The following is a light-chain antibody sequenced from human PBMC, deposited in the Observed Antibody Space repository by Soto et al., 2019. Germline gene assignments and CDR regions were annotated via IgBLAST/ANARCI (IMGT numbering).Light chain of an antibody. CDR1: QSVRSNY. CDR2: GAS. J-gene: IGKJ2*01. CDR3: QQYGGSPYT. V-gene: IGKV3-20*01. Sequence: EIVLTQSPGTLSLSPRERASLSCRASQSVRSNYLAWSQQKPGQAPRLLIYGASSRATGIPDRFSGTGSGTDFTLTISRLEPEDFAVYYCQQYGGSPYTFGQGTKLEIK.